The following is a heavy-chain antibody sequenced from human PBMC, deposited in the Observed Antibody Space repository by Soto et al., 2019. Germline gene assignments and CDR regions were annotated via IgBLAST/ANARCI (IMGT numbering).Heavy chain of an antibody. Sequence: PGGSLRLSCVASGFTFSNYGIHWARQAPGKGLEWVARISNDGSNEYYVDSVKGRFTISRDNSKNTLYLQMDSLRAEDTAVYYCAKGEVRGIIPSYFDYWGLGTLVTVSS. CDR1: GFTFSNYG. CDR2: ISNDGSNE. CDR3: AKGEVRGIIPSYFDY. J-gene: IGHJ4*02. V-gene: IGHV3-30*18. D-gene: IGHD3-10*01.